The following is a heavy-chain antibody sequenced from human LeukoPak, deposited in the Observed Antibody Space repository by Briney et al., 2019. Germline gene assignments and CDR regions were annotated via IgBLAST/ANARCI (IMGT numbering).Heavy chain of an antibody. CDR2: INHSGST. Sequence: SETLPLTCAVYGGSFSGYYWSWIRQPPGKGLEWIGEINHSGSTNYNPSLKSRVTISVDTSKNQFSLKLSSVTAADTAVYYCASHDFYDSSGYYPVDFGVYFDYWGQGTLATVSS. J-gene: IGHJ4*02. D-gene: IGHD3-22*01. V-gene: IGHV4-34*01. CDR3: ASHDFYDSSGYYPVDFGVYFDY. CDR1: GGSFSGYY.